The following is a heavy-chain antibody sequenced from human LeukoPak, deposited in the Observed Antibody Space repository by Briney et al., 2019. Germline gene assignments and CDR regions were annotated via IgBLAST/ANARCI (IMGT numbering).Heavy chain of an antibody. J-gene: IGHJ4*02. CDR2: INTDVTVT. Sequence: PGGSLRLSCAASGFTFSKYWMLCVLQAPGEGLESVSRINTDVTVTTYAASVQGRFTVSRANADNTTFLQMNSVRDEDTAVYYCATKQWLAPPPDSWGQGTPVTVSS. D-gene: IGHD6-19*01. V-gene: IGHV3-74*03. CDR3: ATKQWLAPPPDS. CDR1: GFTFSKYW.